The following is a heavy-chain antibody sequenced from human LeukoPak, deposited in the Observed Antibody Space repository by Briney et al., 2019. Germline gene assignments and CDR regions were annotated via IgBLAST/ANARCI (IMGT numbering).Heavy chain of an antibody. CDR2: ISYDGSNK. Sequence: PGGSLRLSCAASGFTFSSYAMHWVRQAPGKGLEWVAVISYDGSNKYYADSVKGRFTISRDNSKNTLYLQMNSLRAEDTAVYYCAIGGYYDSRESVFDYWGQGTLVTVSS. V-gene: IGHV3-30*01. CDR3: AIGGYYDSRESVFDY. CDR1: GFTFSSYA. D-gene: IGHD3-22*01. J-gene: IGHJ4*02.